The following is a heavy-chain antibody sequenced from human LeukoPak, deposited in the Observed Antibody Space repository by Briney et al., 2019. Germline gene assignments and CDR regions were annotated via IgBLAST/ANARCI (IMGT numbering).Heavy chain of an antibody. D-gene: IGHD6-19*01. J-gene: IGHJ4*02. V-gene: IGHV4-39*07. CDR3: ARRSAVVAGTVFDY. Sequence: SETLSLTCTVSGASISSSRYYWGWIRQPPGKGLEWIGSIFNSGSTNYNPSLKGRVTISVDTSKNQFSLKLSSVTAADTAVYYCARRSAVVAGTVFDYWGQGTLVTVSS. CDR1: GASISSSRYY. CDR2: IFNSGST.